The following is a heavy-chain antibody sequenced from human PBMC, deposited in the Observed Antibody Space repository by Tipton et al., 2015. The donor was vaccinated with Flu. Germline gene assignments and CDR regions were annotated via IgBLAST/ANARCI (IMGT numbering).Heavy chain of an antibody. J-gene: IGHJ4*02. V-gene: IGHV1-2*06. CDR3: ARAMIVVAPLYY. CDR2: INPNSGGT. D-gene: IGHD3-22*01. CDR1: GYTFTSYG. Sequence: QLVQSGAEVKKPGASVKVSCKASGYTFTSYGISWVRQAPGQGLEWMGRINPNSGGTNYAQKFQGRVTMTRDTSISTAYMELSRLRSDDTAVYYCARAMIVVAPLYYWGQGTLVTVSS.